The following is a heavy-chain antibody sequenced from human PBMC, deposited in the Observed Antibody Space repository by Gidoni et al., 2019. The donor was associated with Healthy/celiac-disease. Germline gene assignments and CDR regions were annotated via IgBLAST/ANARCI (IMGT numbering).Heavy chain of an antibody. V-gene: IGHV1-46*03. Sequence: QVQLVQSGAAVKQPGASVKVSCKASGYTFTSYPLHWVRQAPGQGIEWMGIIHPSGGSTSYEQKFQGRVTMTRDTSTSTVYMELSSLRSEDTAVYYCARALDCSGGSCYFYNWFDPWGQGTLVTVSS. CDR3: ARALDCSGGSCYFYNWFDP. J-gene: IGHJ5*02. CDR1: GYTFTSYP. D-gene: IGHD2-15*01. CDR2: IHPSGGST.